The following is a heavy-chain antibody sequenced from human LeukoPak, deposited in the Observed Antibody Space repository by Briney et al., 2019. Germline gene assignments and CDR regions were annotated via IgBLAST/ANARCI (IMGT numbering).Heavy chain of an antibody. CDR2: VYHSGST. CDR3: ARGYGSGSYYDY. V-gene: IGHV4-4*02. CDR1: GDSISTNHW. D-gene: IGHD3-10*01. J-gene: IGHJ4*02. Sequence: SETLSLTCAVSGDSISTNHWWSWVRQPPGKGLEWIGEVYHSGSTNYNPSLKSRVTISVDTSKNQFSLKLSSVTAADTAVYYCARGYGSGSYYDYWGQGTLVSVSS.